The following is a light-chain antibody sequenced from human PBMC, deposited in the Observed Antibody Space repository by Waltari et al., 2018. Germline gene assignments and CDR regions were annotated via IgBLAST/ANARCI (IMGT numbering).Light chain of an antibody. Sequence: QSLLTQPPSASGTPGERVTLSCSGSNTNIGSGFVYWYHQVPGTAPKTLIDQNVERPSGVPDRFSGSKSGTSASLAISGLRPEDEGDYYCAAWDYNLNGVVFGGGTRLTVL. CDR2: QNV. CDR3: AAWDYNLNGVV. J-gene: IGLJ3*02. CDR1: NTNIGSGF. V-gene: IGLV1-47*01.